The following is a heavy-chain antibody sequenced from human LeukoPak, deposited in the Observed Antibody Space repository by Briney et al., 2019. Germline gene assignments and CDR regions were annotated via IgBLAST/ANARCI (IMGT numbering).Heavy chain of an antibody. V-gene: IGHV3-11*04. CDR2: ISSSGSTI. CDR3: ARSHSGSSRNWFDP. D-gene: IGHD1-26*01. J-gene: IGHJ5*02. CDR1: GFTFSDYY. Sequence: GGSLRLSCAASGFTFSDYYMSWIRQAPGKGLEWVSYISSSGSTIYYADSVKGRFTISRDNAKNSLYLQMNSLRAEDTAVYYCARSHSGSSRNWFDPWGQGTLVTVSS.